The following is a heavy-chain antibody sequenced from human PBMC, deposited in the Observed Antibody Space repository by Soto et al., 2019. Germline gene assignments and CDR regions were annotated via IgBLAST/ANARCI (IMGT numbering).Heavy chain of an antibody. CDR3: ATQGYCSSTSCYKVRGLYYYGMDV. J-gene: IGHJ6*02. Sequence: GESLKISCKGSGYSFTSYWIGWVRQMPGKGLEWMGVIYPGDSDTRYSPSFQGQVTISADKSISTAYLQWSSLKAPDTAMYHCATQGYCSSTSCYKVRGLYYYGMDVWGQGTTVTVSS. V-gene: IGHV5-51*01. D-gene: IGHD2-2*02. CDR2: IYPGDSDT. CDR1: GYSFTSYW.